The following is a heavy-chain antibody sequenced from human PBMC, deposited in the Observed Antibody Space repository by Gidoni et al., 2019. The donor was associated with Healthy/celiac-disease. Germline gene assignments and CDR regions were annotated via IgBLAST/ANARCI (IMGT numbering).Heavy chain of an antibody. CDR1: GFTFDDSA. D-gene: IGHD6-19*01. Sequence: EVQLVESGGGLVQPGRSLRLSCAAPGFTFDDSAMLWVRQAPGKGLGWVSGISWNSGSIGYADSVKGRFTISRDNAKNSLYLQMNSLRAEDTALYYCAKDRGVSSGWYEISWDYYYGMDVWGQGTTVTVSS. CDR2: ISWNSGSI. V-gene: IGHV3-9*01. CDR3: AKDRGVSSGWYEISWDYYYGMDV. J-gene: IGHJ6*02.